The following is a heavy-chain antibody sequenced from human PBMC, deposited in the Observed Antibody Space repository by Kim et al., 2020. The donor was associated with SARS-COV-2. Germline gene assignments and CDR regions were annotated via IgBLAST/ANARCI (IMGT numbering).Heavy chain of an antibody. Sequence: GGSLRLSCAASGFTFSIYAMSWVRQAPGKGLEWVSAISDTGSTYYADSVTGRFTISRDNSKNTLYLQMNSLRAEDTAVYYCAKRARITMLRGVRGDYYYGMDVWGQGTTVTVSS. J-gene: IGHJ6*02. CDR3: AKRARITMLRGVRGDYYYGMDV. D-gene: IGHD3-10*01. CDR2: ISDTGST. V-gene: IGHV3-23*01. CDR1: GFTFSIYA.